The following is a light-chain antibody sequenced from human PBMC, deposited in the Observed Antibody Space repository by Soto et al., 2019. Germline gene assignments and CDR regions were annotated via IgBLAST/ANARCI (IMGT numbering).Light chain of an antibody. V-gene: IGLV2-14*01. CDR2: DLS. J-gene: IGLJ2*01. Sequence: QSVLTQPASVSGSPGQSIAISCSGTSSDIGTYGYVSWYQQHPGKAPKLMLFDLSHRPSGVSDRFFGSKSGNTASLTISGLQAEDEAHYYCSSYTTSSSVIFGGGTKLTVL. CDR3: SSYTTSSSVI. CDR1: SSDIGTYGY.